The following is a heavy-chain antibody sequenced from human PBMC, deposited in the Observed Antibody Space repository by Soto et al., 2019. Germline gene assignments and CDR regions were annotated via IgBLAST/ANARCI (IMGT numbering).Heavy chain of an antibody. CDR1: GGAFGSYA. D-gene: IGHD5-12*01. CDR2: IIPMFDTT. Sequence: QVQLVQSGAEVKKPGSSVKVSCKASGGAFGSYAINWVRQAPGQGLEWMGGIIPMFDTTNYAQRFQGRVTVTADESTSTVYLELTRLKSEDTAMYYCTRHRGYSSGYWGQDFLGQGTLVTVSS. V-gene: IGHV1-69*01. CDR3: TRHRGYSSGYWGQDF. J-gene: IGHJ4*02.